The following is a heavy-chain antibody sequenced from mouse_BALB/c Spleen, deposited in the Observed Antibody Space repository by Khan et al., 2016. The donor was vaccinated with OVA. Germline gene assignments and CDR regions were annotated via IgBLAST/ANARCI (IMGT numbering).Heavy chain of an antibody. V-gene: IGHV1-5*01. CDR2: IYPGNSDT. CDR1: GYSFTSYL. J-gene: IGHJ3*01. CDR3: TRGGYSSFAY. D-gene: IGHD1-3*01. Sequence: EVQLQQSGTVLARPGASVKMSCKASGYSFTSYLIHWVKQRPGQGLEWIGYIYPGNSDTNYNQKFKDKAKLTADTSASTAYMQISSLTNEDSAVYYCTRGGYSSFAYWGQGTLVTVSA.